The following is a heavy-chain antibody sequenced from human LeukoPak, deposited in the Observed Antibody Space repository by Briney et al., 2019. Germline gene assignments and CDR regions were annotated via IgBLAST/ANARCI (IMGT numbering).Heavy chain of an antibody. Sequence: GGSLRLSCAASGFTFSNYWMSWVRQAPGKGLEWVANIKEDGSRNHYVDSVKGRFTISRDNAKGSLYPQMNSLRAEDTAVYYCARQLSGWYDADPYWGQGTLVTVSS. J-gene: IGHJ4*02. CDR1: GFTFSNYW. V-gene: IGHV3-7*05. CDR3: ARQLSGWYDADPY. D-gene: IGHD6-19*01. CDR2: IKEDGSRN.